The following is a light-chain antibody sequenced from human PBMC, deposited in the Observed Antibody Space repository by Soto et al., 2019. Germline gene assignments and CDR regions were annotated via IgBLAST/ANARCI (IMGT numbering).Light chain of an antibody. CDR3: ETWDSSLSAAV. V-gene: IGLV1-51*02. CDR1: SPNIGNDY. J-gene: IGLJ7*01. Sequence: QSVLTQPPSVSAAPGQTVALSCSGSSPNIGNDYVSWYQQLPGTAPKLLIYENNKRPSGIPDRFSGSKSGTSATLGITGLQSGDEADYYCETWDSSLSAAVFGGGTQLTVL. CDR2: ENN.